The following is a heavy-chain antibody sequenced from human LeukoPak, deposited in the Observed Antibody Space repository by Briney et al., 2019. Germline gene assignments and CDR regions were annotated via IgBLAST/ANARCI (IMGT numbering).Heavy chain of an antibody. D-gene: IGHD3-16*01. J-gene: IGHJ6*03. V-gene: IGHV4-4*09. CDR2: IYITGST. Sequence: SETLSLTCTVSGGSISTYYWTWIRQPPGKGLEFIGYIYITGSTNYNPSLKSRVTMSVDTSRNQFSLKLSSVTAADTAVYYCARSAFYYYYMDVWGKGTTVTVSS. CDR1: GGSISTYY. CDR3: ARSAFYYYYMDV.